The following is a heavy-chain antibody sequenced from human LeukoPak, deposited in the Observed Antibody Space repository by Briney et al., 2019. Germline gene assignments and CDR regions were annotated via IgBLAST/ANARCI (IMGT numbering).Heavy chain of an antibody. CDR1: SNTFVTYG. J-gene: IGHJ5*02. Sequence: ASVKVSCKASSNTFVTYGISWVRQAPGHGLEWMGWISPNNGNTNYAQKFRGRVTMTRDTSTSTAYMELRSLRSDDAAVYYCARVTTGGATKDFDPWGQGTLVTVSP. CDR3: ARVTTGGATKDFDP. CDR2: ISPNNGNT. V-gene: IGHV1-18*01. D-gene: IGHD1-26*01.